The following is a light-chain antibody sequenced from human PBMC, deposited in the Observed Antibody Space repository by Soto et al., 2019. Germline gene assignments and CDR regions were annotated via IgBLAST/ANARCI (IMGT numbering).Light chain of an antibody. CDR3: SSYTTSNTRQIV. CDR1: SSDVGGYNY. Sequence: ALTQPASVSGSPGQSINISCTGTSSDVGGYNYVSWYQHHPGKAPKLIIYDVSNRPSGVSNPFSGSKSGNTASLTISGLQPEDEADYYCSSYTTSNTRQIVFGTGTKSPS. CDR2: DVS. J-gene: IGLJ1*01. V-gene: IGLV2-14*03.